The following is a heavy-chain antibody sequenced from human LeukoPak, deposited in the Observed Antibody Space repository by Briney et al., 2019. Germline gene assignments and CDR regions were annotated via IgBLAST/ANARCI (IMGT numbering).Heavy chain of an antibody. D-gene: IGHD3-9*01. Sequence: SETLSLTCTVSGGSISSGGYYRSWIRQHPGKGLEWIGYIYYSGSTYYNPSLKSRVTISVDTSKNQFSLKLSSVTAADTAVYYCARVRNYDILTGRRDYFDYWGQGTLVTVSS. CDR1: GGSISSGGYY. CDR2: IYYSGST. V-gene: IGHV4-31*03. CDR3: ARVRNYDILTGRRDYFDY. J-gene: IGHJ4*02.